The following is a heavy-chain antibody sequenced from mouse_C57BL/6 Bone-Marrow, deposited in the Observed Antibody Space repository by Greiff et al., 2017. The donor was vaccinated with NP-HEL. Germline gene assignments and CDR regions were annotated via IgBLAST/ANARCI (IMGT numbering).Heavy chain of an antibody. V-gene: IGHV6-3*01. CDR2: IRLKSDNYAT. CDR1: GFTFSNYW. J-gene: IGHJ2*01. Sequence: EVKLVESGGGLVQPGGSMKLSCVASGFTFSNYWMNWVRQSPEKGLEWVAQIRLKSDNYATHYAESVKGRFTISRDDSKSSVYLQMNNLRAEDTGIYYCTDSPYRNYYGSSPYYFDYWGQGTTLTVSS. CDR3: TDSPYRNYYGSSPYYFDY. D-gene: IGHD1-1*01.